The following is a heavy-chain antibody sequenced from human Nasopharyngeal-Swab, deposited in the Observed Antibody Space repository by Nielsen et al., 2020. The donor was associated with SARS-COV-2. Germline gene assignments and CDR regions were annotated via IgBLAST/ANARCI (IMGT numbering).Heavy chain of an antibody. J-gene: IGHJ4*02. Sequence: GESLKISCAASGFTFSRYWMNWVRQAPGKGLEWVTNIKQDGSEKYYVDSVKGRFTISRDNAKNSLYLQMNSLRAEDTAVYYCARASSSSHYWGQGTLVTVSS. V-gene: IGHV3-7*02. CDR2: IKQDGSEK. D-gene: IGHD6-6*01. CDR1: GFTFSRYW. CDR3: ARASSSSHY.